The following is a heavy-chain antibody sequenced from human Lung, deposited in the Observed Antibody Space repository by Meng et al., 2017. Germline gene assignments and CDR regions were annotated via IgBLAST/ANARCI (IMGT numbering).Heavy chain of an antibody. Sequence: QVQLQPWGAGSLKPSETLSPTFVVSGGSFSDYYWSWIRQPPGKGLEWIGEINHSGSTNYNPSLESRATISVDTSQNNLSLKLSSVTAADSAVYYCARGPTTMAHDFDYWGQGTLVTVSS. CDR2: INHSGST. D-gene: IGHD4-11*01. CDR1: GGSFSDYY. V-gene: IGHV4-34*01. J-gene: IGHJ4*02. CDR3: ARGPTTMAHDFDY.